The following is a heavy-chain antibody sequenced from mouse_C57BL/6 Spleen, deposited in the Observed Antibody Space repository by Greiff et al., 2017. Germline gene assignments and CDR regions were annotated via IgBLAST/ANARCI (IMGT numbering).Heavy chain of an antibody. CDR2: IYPGDGDT. CDR1: GYAFSSSW. D-gene: IGHD1-1*01. Sequence: VKLVESGPELVKPGASVKISCKASGYAFSSSWMNWVKQRPGKGLEWIGRIYPGDGDTNYNGKFKGKATLTADKSSSTAYMQLSSLTSEDSAVYFCARSPYYYGSSYPLDYWGQGTTLTVSS. V-gene: IGHV1-82*01. J-gene: IGHJ2*01. CDR3: ARSPYYYGSSYPLDY.